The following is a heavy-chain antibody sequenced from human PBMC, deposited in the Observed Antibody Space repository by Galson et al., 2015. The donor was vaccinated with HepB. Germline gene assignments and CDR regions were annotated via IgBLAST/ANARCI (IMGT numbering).Heavy chain of an antibody. CDR1: GFTFSSYG. Sequence: SLRLSCAASGFTFSSYGMHWVRQAPGKGLEWVAVIWYDGSNKYYADSVKGRFTISRDNSKNTLYLQMNSLRAEDTAVYYCARGSVAVNPEYFQHWGQGTLVTVSS. V-gene: IGHV3-33*01. CDR3: ARGSVAVNPEYFQH. D-gene: IGHD1-14*01. CDR2: IWYDGSNK. J-gene: IGHJ1*01.